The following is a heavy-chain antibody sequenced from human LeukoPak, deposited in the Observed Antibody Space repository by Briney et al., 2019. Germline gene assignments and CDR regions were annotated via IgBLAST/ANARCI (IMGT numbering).Heavy chain of an antibody. CDR3: ASGEFSIAAAGAY. V-gene: IGHV1-2*02. CDR2: INPNSGGT. J-gene: IGHJ4*02. CDR1: GYTFTSYG. Sequence: ASVKVSCKASGYTFTSYGISWVRQAPGQGLEWMGWINPNSGGTNYAQKFQGRVTMTRDTSISTAYMELSRLRSDDTAVYYCASGEFSIAAAGAYWGQGTLVTVSS. D-gene: IGHD6-13*01.